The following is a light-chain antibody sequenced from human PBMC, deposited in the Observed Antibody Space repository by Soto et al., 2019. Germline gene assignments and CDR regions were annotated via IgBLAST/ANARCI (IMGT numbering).Light chain of an antibody. V-gene: IGKV4-1*01. CDR3: QQYYSTPLA. Sequence: DIVMTQSPDSLAVSLGERATINCKSSQSVLYSSNNKNYLAWYQQKSGQPPKVLIYWASTRVSGVPDRFSGSGSGTDFTLTISSLQAEDVAVYYCQQYYSTPLAFGQGTKVEIK. CDR2: WAS. J-gene: IGKJ1*01. CDR1: QSVLYSSNNKNY.